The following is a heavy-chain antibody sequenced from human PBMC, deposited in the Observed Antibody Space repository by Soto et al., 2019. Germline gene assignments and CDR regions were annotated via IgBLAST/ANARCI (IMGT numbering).Heavy chain of an antibody. J-gene: IGHJ4*02. CDR2: ISNSGST. V-gene: IGHV4-59*01. CDR1: AGSISSYR. D-gene: IGHD3-22*01. CDR3: ARAHVSSGYYFSYYFDS. Sequence: PSETLSLTCTVSAGSISSYRWNWIRQPPGKGLEWIGYISNSGSTYYNPSLKSRVTISEDTSKNQISLKLTSVTAADTAVYYCARAHVSSGYYFSYYFDSWGLGTLVTVSS.